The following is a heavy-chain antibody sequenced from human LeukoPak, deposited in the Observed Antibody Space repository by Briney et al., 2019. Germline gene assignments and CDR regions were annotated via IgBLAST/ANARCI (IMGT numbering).Heavy chain of an antibody. CDR1: GYSFTSYW. CDR2: IYPGDSDT. D-gene: IGHD3-22*01. V-gene: IGHV5-51*01. J-gene: IGHJ3*02. CDR3: ARRRDSSGYYPLGAFNI. Sequence: PGESLKISCKGSGYSFTSYWIGWVRQMPGKGLEWMGIIYPGDSDTRYSPSFQGQVTISGDKSISTAYLQWSSLKASDTAMYYCARRRDSSGYYPLGAFNIWGQGTMVTVSS.